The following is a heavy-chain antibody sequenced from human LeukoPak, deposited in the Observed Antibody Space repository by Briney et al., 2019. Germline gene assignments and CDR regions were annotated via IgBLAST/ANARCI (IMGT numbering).Heavy chain of an antibody. CDR1: EGTFSSYA. V-gene: IGHV1-69*04. D-gene: IGHD1-26*01. J-gene: IGHJ6*02. Sequence: SVKVSCKASEGTFSSYAISWVRQAPGQGLEWMGRIIPIFGIANYAQKFQGRVTITADKSTSTAYMELSSLRSEDTAVYYCARSTYSGSYSDYYGMDVWGQGTTVTVSS. CDR3: ARSTYSGSYSDYYGMDV. CDR2: IIPIFGIA.